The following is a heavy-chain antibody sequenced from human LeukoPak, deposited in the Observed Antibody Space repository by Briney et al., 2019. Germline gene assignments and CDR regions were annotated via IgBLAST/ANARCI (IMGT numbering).Heavy chain of an antibody. Sequence: PGGSLRLSCAASGFTFSSYGMHWVRQAPGKGLEWVAVISYDGSNKYYADSVKGRFTISRDNSKNTLYLQMNSLRAEDTAVYYCAKAFYWGYSGEGPRTPYDYWGQGTLVTVSS. D-gene: IGHD5-18*01. CDR3: AKAFYWGYSGEGPRTPYDY. CDR2: ISYDGSNK. CDR1: GFTFSSYG. V-gene: IGHV3-30*18. J-gene: IGHJ4*02.